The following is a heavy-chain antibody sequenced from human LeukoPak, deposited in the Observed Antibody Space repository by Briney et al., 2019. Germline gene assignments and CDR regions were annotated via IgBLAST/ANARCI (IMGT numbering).Heavy chain of an antibody. D-gene: IGHD3-22*01. CDR3: ARGDLYDSTAYYDY. CDR1: GGTFSSYA. CDR2: IIPILGIA. J-gene: IGHJ4*02. Sequence: SVKVSCKASGGTFSSYAISWVRQAPGQGLEWMGRIIPILGIANYAQKFQGRVTMTADKSTSTAYMELSSLRSEDTAVYYCARGDLYDSTAYYDYWGQGSLVTVSS. V-gene: IGHV1-69*04.